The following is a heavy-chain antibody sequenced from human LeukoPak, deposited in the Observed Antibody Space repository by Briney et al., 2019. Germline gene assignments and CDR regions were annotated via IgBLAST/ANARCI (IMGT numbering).Heavy chain of an antibody. Sequence: ASVKVSCKASGYTFTGYYMHWVRQAPGQGLEWMGWVNPNSGDTNYAQKFQGRVTMTRDTSISTAYMELSRLRSDDTAVYYCAREGYYYGSGSYPHNWFDPWGQGTLVTVSS. CDR2: VNPNSGDT. J-gene: IGHJ5*02. D-gene: IGHD3-10*01. CDR3: AREGYYYGSGSYPHNWFDP. V-gene: IGHV1-2*02. CDR1: GYTFTGYY.